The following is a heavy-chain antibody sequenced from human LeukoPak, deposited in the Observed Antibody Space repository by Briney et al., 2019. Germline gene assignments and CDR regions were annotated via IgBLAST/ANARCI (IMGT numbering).Heavy chain of an antibody. CDR1: GYTFTGYY. Sequence: GASVKVSCKASGYTFTGYYMHWVQQAPGQGLEWMGWINPNSGGTNYAQKFQGRVTMTRDTSISTAYMELSRLRSDDTAVYYCARGRKGSSGWYLIYYYYMDVWGKGTTVTISS. CDR2: INPNSGGT. J-gene: IGHJ6*03. V-gene: IGHV1-2*02. CDR3: ARGRKGSSGWYLIYYYYMDV. D-gene: IGHD6-19*01.